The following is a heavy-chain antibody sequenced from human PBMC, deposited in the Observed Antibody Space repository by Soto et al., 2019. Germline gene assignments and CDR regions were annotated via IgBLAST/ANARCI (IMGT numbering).Heavy chain of an antibody. CDR2: IWYDGSNK. D-gene: IGHD5-18*01. CDR1: GFTFSSYG. V-gene: IGHV3-33*01. Sequence: QVQLVESGGGVVQPGRSLRLSCAASGFTFSSYGMHWVRQAPGKGLEWVAVIWYDGSNKYYADSVKGRFTISRDNSKNTLYLQMNSLRAEDTAVYYCARDRDQGYALFDYWGLGTLVTVSS. CDR3: ARDRDQGYALFDY. J-gene: IGHJ4*02.